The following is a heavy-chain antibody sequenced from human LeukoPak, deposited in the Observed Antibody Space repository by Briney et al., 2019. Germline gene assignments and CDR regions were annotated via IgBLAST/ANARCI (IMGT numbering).Heavy chain of an antibody. D-gene: IGHD5-24*01. V-gene: IGHV1-69*13. J-gene: IGHJ4*02. CDR3: ARERDGYKYYFDY. CDR2: IIPIFGTA. Sequence: GASVKVSCKASGGTFSSYAISWVRQAPGQGLEWMGGIIPIFGTANYAQKFQGRVTITADESTSTAYMELSSLRSEDTAVYYCARERDGYKYYFDYWGQGTLVTVSS. CDR1: GGTFSSYA.